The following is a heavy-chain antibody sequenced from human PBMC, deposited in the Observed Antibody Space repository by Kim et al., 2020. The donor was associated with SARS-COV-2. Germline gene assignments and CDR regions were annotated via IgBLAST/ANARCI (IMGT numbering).Heavy chain of an antibody. CDR2: ISSSSSYI. V-gene: IGHV3-21*01. D-gene: IGHD5-18*01. Sequence: GGSLRLSCAASGFTFSSYSMNWVRQAPGKGLEWVSSISSSSSYIYYADSVKGRFTISRDNAKNSLYLQMNSLRAEDTAVYYCARSEWIQLPYYYYGMDVWGQGTTVTVSS. CDR3: ARSEWIQLPYYYYGMDV. J-gene: IGHJ6*02. CDR1: GFTFSSYS.